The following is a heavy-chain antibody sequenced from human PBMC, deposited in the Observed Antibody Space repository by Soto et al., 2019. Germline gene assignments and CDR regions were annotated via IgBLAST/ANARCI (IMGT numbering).Heavy chain of an antibody. CDR3: ARRYGYSFEY. Sequence: QVQLQESGPGLVKPWETLSLTCTVSSGSISSYYWSWMRQPPGKGLEWIGYIYYSGSTNYNPSLKSRVTISVDTSKNQFSLKLSSVTAADTAVYYCARRYGYSFEYWGQGTLVTVSS. V-gene: IGHV4-59*08. D-gene: IGHD1-1*01. CDR1: SGSISSYY. CDR2: IYYSGST. J-gene: IGHJ4*02.